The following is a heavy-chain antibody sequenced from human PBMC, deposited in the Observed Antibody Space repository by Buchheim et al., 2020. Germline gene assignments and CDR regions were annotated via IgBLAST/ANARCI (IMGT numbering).Heavy chain of an antibody. V-gene: IGHV3-72*01. CDR1: GFTFSDYY. J-gene: IGHJ2*01. CDR2: IRNKPNNYTT. D-gene: IGHD1-14*01. CDR3: ARNHGGYFDL. Sequence: EVQLVESGGGLVQPGGSLRLSCVASGFTFSDYYMDWVRQAPGKGLEWVGRIRNKPNNYTTQYAASVKGRFTISRDESKNSLSLQMNSLKTEDTAVYYCARNHGGYFDLWGRGTL.